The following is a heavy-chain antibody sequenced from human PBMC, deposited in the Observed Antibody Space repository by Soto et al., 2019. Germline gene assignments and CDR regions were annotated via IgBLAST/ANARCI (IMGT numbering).Heavy chain of an antibody. V-gene: IGHV3-33*01. CDR3: ARDGSGDRHAFDI. Sequence: GGSLRLSCAASGFIFSSYGMHWVRQAPGKGLEWVAVIWYDGSNKYYADSVKGRFTISRDNSKNTLYLLMNSLRAEDTAVYYCARDGSGDRHAFDIWGQGTMVTVSS. CDR2: IWYDGSNK. J-gene: IGHJ3*02. D-gene: IGHD3-10*01. CDR1: GFIFSSYG.